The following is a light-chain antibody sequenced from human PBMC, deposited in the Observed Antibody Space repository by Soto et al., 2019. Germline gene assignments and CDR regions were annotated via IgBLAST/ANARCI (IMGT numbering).Light chain of an antibody. CDR2: DNN. CDR3: QSYDSSLTVV. Sequence: QSVLTQPPSVSGAPGQRVTISCTWSSSNIGAGYDVHWYQQLPGTAPKLLIYDNNNRPSGVPDRFSGSKSGTSASLAITGLQAEDEADYYCQSYDSSLTVVFGGGTQLTVL. J-gene: IGLJ2*01. CDR1: SSNIGAGYD. V-gene: IGLV1-40*01.